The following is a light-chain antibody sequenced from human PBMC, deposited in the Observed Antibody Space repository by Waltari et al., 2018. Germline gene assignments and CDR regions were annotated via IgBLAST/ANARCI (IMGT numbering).Light chain of an antibody. V-gene: IGLV2-14*03. J-gene: IGLJ2*01. Sequence: QSALTHPASVSGSPGQSIPIPCTGSSSDVVRHDSVSWYQDHPGQAPKVIIFDVNTRPSGVSDRFSASKSGNTASLTISGLQAEDEATYYCSSQSIDDVLIFGGGTKLTVL. CDR1: SSDVVRHDS. CDR3: SSQSIDDVLI. CDR2: DVN.